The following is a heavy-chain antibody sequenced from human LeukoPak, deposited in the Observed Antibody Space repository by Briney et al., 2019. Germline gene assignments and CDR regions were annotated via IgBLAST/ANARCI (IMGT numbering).Heavy chain of an antibody. CDR2: IGTAGDT. CDR3: ARGYSQSSYFSDY. J-gene: IGHJ4*02. Sequence: GGSLRLSCAASGFTFSSYDMHWVRQATGKTLVWVSAIGTAGDTYYRDSVKGRFTISRDNAKNSLYLQMNSLRAGDTAVYYCARGYSQSSYFSDYWGQGILVTVSA. CDR1: GFTFSSYD. V-gene: IGHV3-13*01. D-gene: IGHD5-18*01.